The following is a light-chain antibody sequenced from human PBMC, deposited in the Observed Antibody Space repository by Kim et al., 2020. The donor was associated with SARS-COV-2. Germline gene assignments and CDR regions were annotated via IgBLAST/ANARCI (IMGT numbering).Light chain of an antibody. CDR1: QSVSSN. J-gene: IGKJ2*01. CDR2: GAS. CDR3: QQYNNWLYT. V-gene: IGKV3-15*01. Sequence: CVSPGERATLSCRASQSVSSNLAWYQQKPGQAPRLLIYGASTRATGIPARFSGSGSGTEFTLTISSLQSEDFAVYYCQQYNNWLYTFGQGTKLEI.